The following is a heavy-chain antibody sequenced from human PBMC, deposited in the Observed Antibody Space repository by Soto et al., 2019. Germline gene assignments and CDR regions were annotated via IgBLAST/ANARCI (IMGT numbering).Heavy chain of an antibody. CDR2: ISSSSSTT. CDR1: GFTFSSYS. J-gene: IGHJ5*02. D-gene: IGHD6-13*01. Sequence: EVQLVESGGGLVQPGGSLRLSCAASGFTFSSYSMNWVRQAPGKGLEWVSYISSSSSTTYYADSVKGRFTISRDNATNSLYLQMNSLRDEDTAVYYCARDSPYSSSWYDLNWFDPWGQGTLVTVSS. V-gene: IGHV3-48*02. CDR3: ARDSPYSSSWYDLNWFDP.